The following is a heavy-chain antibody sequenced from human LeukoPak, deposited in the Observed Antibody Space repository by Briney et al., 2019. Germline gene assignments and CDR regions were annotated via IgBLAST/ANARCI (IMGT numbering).Heavy chain of an antibody. D-gene: IGHD3-16*01. CDR3: ARVGDYALKD. J-gene: IGHJ4*02. CDR2: IAASGTT. V-gene: IGHV4-4*08. Sequence: PSETLSLTCSVSGGSIESYYWSWIRQPPGKGLEFIGYIAASGTTKHNPSLKSRVTLSMDTSKNQFSLKLRSVTAADTAVYYCARVGDYALKDWGQGTLVTVSS. CDR1: GGSIESYY.